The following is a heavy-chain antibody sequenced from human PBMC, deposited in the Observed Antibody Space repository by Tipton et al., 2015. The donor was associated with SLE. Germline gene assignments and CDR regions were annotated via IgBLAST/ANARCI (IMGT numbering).Heavy chain of an antibody. CDR2: IYTSGSA. CDR3: ARVGGYRSPFDY. J-gene: IGHJ4*02. D-gene: IGHD3-10*01. CDR1: GGSITSYY. V-gene: IGHV4-4*07. Sequence: TLSLTCTASGGSITSYYWSWIRQPAGKGLEWIGRIYTSGSANYNPSLKSRVTISVDTSKNQFSLKLSSVTAADTALYYCARVGGYRSPFDYWGQGALVTVSS.